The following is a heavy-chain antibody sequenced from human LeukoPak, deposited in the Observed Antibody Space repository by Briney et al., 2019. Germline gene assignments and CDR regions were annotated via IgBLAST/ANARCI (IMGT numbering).Heavy chain of an antibody. CDR3: ARDKDIVVVPAHKKGTVFDP. J-gene: IGHJ5*02. V-gene: IGHV1-69*13. Sequence: EASVKVSCKASGGTFSSYAISWVRQAPGQGLEWMGGIIPIFGTANYAQKFQGRVTITADESTSTAYMELSSLRSEDTAVYYCARDKDIVVVPAHKKGTVFDPWGRGTLVTVSS. CDR2: IIPIFGTA. CDR1: GGTFSSYA. D-gene: IGHD2-2*01.